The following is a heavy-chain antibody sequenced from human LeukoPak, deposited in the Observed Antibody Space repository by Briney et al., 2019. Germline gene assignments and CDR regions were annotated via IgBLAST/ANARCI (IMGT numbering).Heavy chain of an antibody. V-gene: IGHV4-59*01. CDR2: IYYSGST. D-gene: IGHD6-13*01. Sequence: PSETLSLTCIVSGGSISSYYWSWIRQPPGKGLEWIGYIYYSGSTNYNPSLKSRVTISVDTSKNQFSLKLSSVTAADTAVYYCARDRYSSSWYGRLHYYYYGMDVWGQGTTVTVSS. CDR1: GGSISSYY. J-gene: IGHJ6*02. CDR3: ARDRYSSSWYGRLHYYYYGMDV.